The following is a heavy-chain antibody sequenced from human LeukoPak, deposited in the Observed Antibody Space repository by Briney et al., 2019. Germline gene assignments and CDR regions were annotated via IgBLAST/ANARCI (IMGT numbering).Heavy chain of an antibody. CDR3: ARGDWYYYYYMDV. D-gene: IGHD3/OR15-3a*01. Sequence: SETLSLTCTVSGGSISSSSYYWGWIRQPPGKGLEWIGYIHYSGSTNYNPSLKSRVSISVETSKNQFSLKLSSVTAANTAVYYCARGDWYYYYYMDVWGKGTTVTISS. CDR2: IHYSGST. CDR1: GGSISSSSYY. V-gene: IGHV4-61*05. J-gene: IGHJ6*03.